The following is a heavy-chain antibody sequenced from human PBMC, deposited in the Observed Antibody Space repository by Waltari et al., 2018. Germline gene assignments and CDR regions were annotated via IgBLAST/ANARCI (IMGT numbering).Heavy chain of an antibody. CDR3: ARLGRVWGSYRPPRGFDP. CDR2: INHSGRT. J-gene: IGHJ5*02. V-gene: IGHV4-34*01. Sequence: QVQLQQWGAGLLKPSETLSLTCAVYGGSFSGYYWSWIRQPPGKGLEWIGEINHSGRTNYNPSLKSRVTISVDTSKNQFSLKLSSVTAADTAVYYCARLGRVWGSYRPPRGFDPWGQGTLVTVSS. D-gene: IGHD3-16*02. CDR1: GGSFSGYY.